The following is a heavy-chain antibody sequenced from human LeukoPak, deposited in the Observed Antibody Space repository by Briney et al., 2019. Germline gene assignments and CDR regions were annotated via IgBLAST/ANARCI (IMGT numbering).Heavy chain of an antibody. CDR2: ISYDGSNK. CDR1: GFTFSSYG. CDR3: ARDLVGATLFYYYYYYMDV. J-gene: IGHJ6*03. Sequence: PGGSLRLSCAASGFTFSSYGMHWVRQAPGKGLEWVAVISYDGSNKYYADSVKGRFTISRDNSKNTLYLEMNSLRAEDTAVYYCARDLVGATLFYYYYYYMDVWGKGTTVTISS. D-gene: IGHD1-26*01. V-gene: IGHV3-30*03.